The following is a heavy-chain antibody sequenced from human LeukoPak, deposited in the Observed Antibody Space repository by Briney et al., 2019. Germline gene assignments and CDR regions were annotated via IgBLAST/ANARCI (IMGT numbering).Heavy chain of an antibody. V-gene: IGHV4-39*07. J-gene: IGHJ4*02. CDR2: IYFGGIT. CDR1: DGSMSYDYYF. D-gene: IGHD1-14*01. Sequence: SETLSLTCSVSDGSMSYDYYFWGWIRQPPGKGLEWIGSIYFGGITYYNPSLKSRVTISKDTSKGQFSLKLHSVTAADTAVYYCGRGSYNLFNSWGQGTLVTVSS. CDR3: GRGSYNLFNS.